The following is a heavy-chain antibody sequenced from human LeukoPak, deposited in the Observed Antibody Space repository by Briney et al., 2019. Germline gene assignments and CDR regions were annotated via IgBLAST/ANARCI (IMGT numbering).Heavy chain of an antibody. CDR2: IKQDASER. CDR1: GFIFSSYW. Sequence: GGSLRLSCSASGFIFSSYWMSWVRQAPGKGLEWVATIKQDASERYYVDSVEGRFIISRDNAKNSLYLQVNSLRAEDTAIYHCARQTSGRYSAYFDSWGQGILVTVSS. D-gene: IGHD6-19*01. V-gene: IGHV3-7*01. CDR3: ARQTSGRYSAYFDS. J-gene: IGHJ5*01.